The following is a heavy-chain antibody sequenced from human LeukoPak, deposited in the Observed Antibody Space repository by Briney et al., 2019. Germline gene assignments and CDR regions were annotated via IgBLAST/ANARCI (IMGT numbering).Heavy chain of an antibody. D-gene: IGHD4-17*01. Sequence: PGGSLRLSCAASGFTFSSYEMNWVRQAPGKGLEWLSYISSSGSSIFYADSVKGRFTISRDNAEDSLHLQMNSLRAEDTAVYYCARGVEYGDYDYWGQGTLVTVSS. J-gene: IGHJ4*02. CDR3: ARGVEYGDYDY. CDR2: ISSSGSSI. V-gene: IGHV3-48*03. CDR1: GFTFSSYE.